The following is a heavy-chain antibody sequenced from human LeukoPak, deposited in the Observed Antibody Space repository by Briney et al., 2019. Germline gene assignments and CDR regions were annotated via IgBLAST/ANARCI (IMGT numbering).Heavy chain of an antibody. V-gene: IGHV7-4-1*02. CDR3: ARGSPSSPPNFDY. Sequence: ASVKVSCKASGYTFTTYAMNWVRQAPGQGLEWMGWINTKTGNPTYAQGFTGRFVFSLDTSASTAYLQISSLKAEDTAVYYCARGSPSSPPNFDYWGQGTLVTVSS. J-gene: IGHJ4*02. D-gene: IGHD6-6*01. CDR1: GYTFTTYA. CDR2: INTKTGNP.